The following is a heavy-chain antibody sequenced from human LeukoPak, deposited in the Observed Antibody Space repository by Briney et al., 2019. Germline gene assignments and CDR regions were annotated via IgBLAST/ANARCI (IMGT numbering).Heavy chain of an antibody. J-gene: IGHJ4*02. D-gene: IGHD6-19*01. CDR3: ARGITVAGTESGYYFDY. CDR1: GGSINSFY. Sequence: SETLSLTCTVSGGSINSFYWSWIRQPAGKGLEWIGRIYTTGNTNYNPSLKSRVTMSVDTSKNQFSLKLTSGTAAATAVYYCARGITVAGTESGYYFDYWGQGTLVTVSS. V-gene: IGHV4-4*07. CDR2: IYTTGNT.